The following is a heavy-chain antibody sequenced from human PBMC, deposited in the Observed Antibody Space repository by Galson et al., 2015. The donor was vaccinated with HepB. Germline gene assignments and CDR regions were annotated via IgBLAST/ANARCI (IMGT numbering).Heavy chain of an antibody. CDR3: ARLGYCSSTSCPDSFDY. V-gene: IGHV1-69*13. Sequence: SVKVSCKASGGTFSSYTISWVRQAPGQGLEWMGGIIPLFGTANYAQKFQGRVTITADESTSTAYMELSSLRSEDTAVYYCARLGYCSSTSCPDSFDYWGQGTLVTVSS. J-gene: IGHJ4*02. CDR2: IIPLFGTA. CDR1: GGTFSSYT. D-gene: IGHD2-2*01.